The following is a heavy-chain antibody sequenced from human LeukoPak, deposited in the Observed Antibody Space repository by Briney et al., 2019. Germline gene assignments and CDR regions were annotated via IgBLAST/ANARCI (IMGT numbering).Heavy chain of an antibody. V-gene: IGHV3-11*01. J-gene: IGHJ4*02. CDR2: ISSSGSTI. CDR1: GFTFSDYY. Sequence: PGGSLTLSCAASGFTFSDYYMSWIRQAPGKGLEWVSYISSSGSTIYYADSVKGRFTISRDNAKNSLYLQMNSLRAEDAAVYYCARDGGLSAYYGSGSYIDYWGQGTLVTVSS. CDR3: ARDGGLSAYYGSGSYIDY. D-gene: IGHD3-10*01.